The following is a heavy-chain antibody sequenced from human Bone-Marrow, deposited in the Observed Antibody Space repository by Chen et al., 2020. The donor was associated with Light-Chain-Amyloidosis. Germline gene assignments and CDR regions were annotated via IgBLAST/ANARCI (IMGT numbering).Heavy chain of an antibody. Sequence: EVNLEKSGPEVKKPGEPRKTPLRALGNTFPNYWIGWVRQMPGKGLEWMGVIYPDDSDARYSPSFEGQVTISADKSITTAYLQWRSLKASDTAMYYCARRRDGYNFDYWGQGTLVTVSS. J-gene: IGHJ4*02. V-gene: IGHV5-51*03. CDR1: GNTFPNYW. CDR2: IYPDDSDA. D-gene: IGHD5-12*01. CDR3: ARRRDGYNFDY.